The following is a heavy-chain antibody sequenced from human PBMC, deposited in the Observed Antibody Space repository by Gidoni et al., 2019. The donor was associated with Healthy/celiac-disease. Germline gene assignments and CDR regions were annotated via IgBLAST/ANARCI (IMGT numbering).Heavy chain of an antibody. CDR3: EKVVPGPTVVNPALWIDY. V-gene: IGHV3-30*18. D-gene: IGHD4-17*01. Sequence: QVQLVESGGGVVQPVRSLRLPCAASGFTFSSYGMHWVRQAPGKGLEWVAVISYDGSNKYYADSVKGRFTITRDNSKSTLFLQMNSLRAEDTAVYYCEKVVPGPTVVNPALWIDYWGQGTLVTVSS. J-gene: IGHJ4*02. CDR1: GFTFSSYG. CDR2: ISYDGSNK.